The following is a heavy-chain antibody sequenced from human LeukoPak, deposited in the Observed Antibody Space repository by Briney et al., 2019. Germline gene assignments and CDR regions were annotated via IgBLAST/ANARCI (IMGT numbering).Heavy chain of an antibody. J-gene: IGHJ6*03. D-gene: IGHD3-22*01. CDR3: ARAYYDSSGYYSYYYYYMDV. V-gene: IGHV4-61*05. CDR1: GGSISSSSYY. Sequence: SETLSLTCTVSGGSISSSSYYWGWIRQPPGKGLEWIGYIYYSGSTNYNPSLKSRVTISVDTSKNQFSLKLSSVTAADTAVYYCARAYYDSSGYYSYYYYYMDVWGKGTTVTISS. CDR2: IYYSGST.